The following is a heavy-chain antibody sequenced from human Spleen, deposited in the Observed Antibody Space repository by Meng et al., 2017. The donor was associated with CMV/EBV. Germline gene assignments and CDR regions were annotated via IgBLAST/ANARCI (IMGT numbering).Heavy chain of an antibody. CDR3: TRDAHLTTVTPNWFDP. CDR1: GDTFTDYY. CDR2: INPNSGDT. J-gene: IGHJ5*02. V-gene: IGHV1-2*02. D-gene: IGHD4-17*01. Sequence: QFRLSHSGAEVKKPWASVKVSCKASGDTFTDYYMHWVRQAPGQGLEWMGCINPNSGDTNYAQKFQGRVTMTRDTSISTAYMELSRLRSDDTAVYYCTRDAHLTTVTPNWFDPWGQGTLVTVSS.